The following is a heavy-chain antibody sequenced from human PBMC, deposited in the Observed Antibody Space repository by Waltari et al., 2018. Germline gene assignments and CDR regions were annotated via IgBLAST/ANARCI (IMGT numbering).Heavy chain of an antibody. Sequence: QVQLVQSGAEVQKPGASVKVSCKASGYTFTGYHMHWVRQAPGQGLEWMGWINPIFGTANYAQKFQGRVTITADESTSTAYMELSSLRSEDTAVYYCARDTRDYGDIDVWGQGTTVTVSS. V-gene: IGHV1-69*01. CDR2: INPIFGTA. J-gene: IGHJ6*02. CDR3: ARDTRDYGDIDV. CDR1: GYTFTGYH. D-gene: IGHD4-17*01.